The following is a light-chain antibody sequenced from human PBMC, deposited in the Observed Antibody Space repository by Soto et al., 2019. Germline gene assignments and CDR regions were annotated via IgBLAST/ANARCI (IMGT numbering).Light chain of an antibody. V-gene: IGKV3-15*01. Sequence: EIVMTQSPATLSVSPGERATLSCRASQSVSSNLAWYQQKPGQAPRLLIYSASTRVTGIPARFSGSGSGTEFTLTISSLQSEDFAVYYCQKYSNWPPITFGQGTRLEIK. J-gene: IGKJ5*01. CDR3: QKYSNWPPIT. CDR2: SAS. CDR1: QSVSSN.